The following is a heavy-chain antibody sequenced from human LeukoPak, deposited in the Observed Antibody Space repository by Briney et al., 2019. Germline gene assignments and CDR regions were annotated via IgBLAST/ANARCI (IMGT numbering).Heavy chain of an antibody. J-gene: IGHJ4*02. CDR3: ARASGYYDSSGYYEYYFDY. Sequence: SETLSLTCGVSGGSISSSNWWSWVRQPPGKGLEWIGEISLSGTTNYNPSLKSRVTISVDTSKNQFSLKLSSVTAADTAVYYCARASGYYDSSGYYEYYFDYWGQGTLVTVSS. V-gene: IGHV4-4*02. CDR1: GGSISSSNW. CDR2: ISLSGTT. D-gene: IGHD3-22*01.